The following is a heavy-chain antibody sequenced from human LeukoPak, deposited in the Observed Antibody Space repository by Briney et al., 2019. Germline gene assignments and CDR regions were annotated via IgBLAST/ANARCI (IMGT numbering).Heavy chain of an antibody. Sequence: SEALSLTCAVYGGSFSGYYWSWIRQPPGKGLEWIGEINHSGSTNYNPSLKSRVTISVDTPKNQFSLKLSSMTAADTAVYYCARGYCTNAVCSLGPTQAWGQGTLVTVSS. CDR3: ARGYCTNAVCSLGPTQA. CDR2: INHSGST. V-gene: IGHV4-34*01. J-gene: IGHJ4*02. D-gene: IGHD2-8*01. CDR1: GGSFSGYY.